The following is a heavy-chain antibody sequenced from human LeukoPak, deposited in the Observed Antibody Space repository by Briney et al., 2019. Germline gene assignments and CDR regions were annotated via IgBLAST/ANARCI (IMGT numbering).Heavy chain of an antibody. Sequence: GGSLRLSCAASGFTFSSYWMHWVRQAPGKGLVWVSRINSDGSSTSYADSVKGRFTISRDNAKNTLYLQMNSLRAEDTAVYYCEMTAPYYYGMDVWGRGTTVTVSS. CDR3: EMTAPYYYGMDV. J-gene: IGHJ6*02. V-gene: IGHV3-74*01. CDR2: INSDGSST. D-gene: IGHD5-18*01. CDR1: GFTFSSYW.